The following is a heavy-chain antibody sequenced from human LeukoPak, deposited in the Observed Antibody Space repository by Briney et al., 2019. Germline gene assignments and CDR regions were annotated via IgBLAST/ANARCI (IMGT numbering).Heavy chain of an antibody. Sequence: SETLSLTCAVSGGSISSGGYSWRWIRQPPGKGLEWIGYIYHSGSTYYNPSLKSRVTISVDRSKNQFSLKLSSVTATDTALYYCARGRATLDYWGQGTLVTVSS. CDR2: IYHSGST. CDR1: GGSISSGGYS. J-gene: IGHJ4*02. CDR3: ARGRATLDY. V-gene: IGHV4-30-2*01.